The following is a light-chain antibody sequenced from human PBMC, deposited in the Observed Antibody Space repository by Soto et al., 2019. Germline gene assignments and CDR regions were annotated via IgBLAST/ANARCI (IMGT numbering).Light chain of an antibody. V-gene: IGKV3-20*01. Sequence: IVLTQSPGTLSLSPGERATLSCRVSQSVSSSDLAWYQHKPGQAPSLLIYGASSRATRIPDRFSGSGSGTEFTITIRGLEPENPAIYYCQHHGATFGQANKVEIK. CDR3: QHHGAT. CDR2: GAS. J-gene: IGKJ1*01. CDR1: QSVSSSD.